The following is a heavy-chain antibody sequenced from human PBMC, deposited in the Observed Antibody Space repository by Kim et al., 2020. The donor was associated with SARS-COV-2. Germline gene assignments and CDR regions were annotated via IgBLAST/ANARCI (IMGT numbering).Heavy chain of an antibody. J-gene: IGHJ4*01. D-gene: IGHD3-10*01. V-gene: IGHV3-30*18. CDR3: AKEAPYYYGSGSYDY. CDR1: GFTFSSYG. CDR2: ISYDGSNK. Sequence: GGSLRLSCAASGFTFSSYGIHWVRQAPGKGLEWVAVISYDGSNKYYADSVKGRFTISRDNSKNTLYLQMNSLRAEDTTVYYCAKEAPYYYGSGSYDYWG.